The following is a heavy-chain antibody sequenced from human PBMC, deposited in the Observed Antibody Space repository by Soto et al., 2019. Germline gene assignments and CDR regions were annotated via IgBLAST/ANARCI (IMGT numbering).Heavy chain of an antibody. CDR3: AKDREDSSGWSEYFHY. CDR1: GFTFSSYG. D-gene: IGHD6-19*01. J-gene: IGHJ1*01. CDR2: TSYDGKNK. V-gene: IGHV3-30*18. Sequence: QVQLVESGGGVVQPGRSLRLSCAASGFTFSSYGMHWVRQAPGKGLEWVAVTSYDGKNKYYVGSVRGRFTISRDNSKNTLYLQMNSLRAEDTAVYYCAKDREDSSGWSEYFHYWGQGTLVTVSS.